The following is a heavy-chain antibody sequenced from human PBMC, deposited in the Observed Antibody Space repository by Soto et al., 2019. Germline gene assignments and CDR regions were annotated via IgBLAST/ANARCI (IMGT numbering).Heavy chain of an antibody. J-gene: IGHJ4*02. CDR1: GFTFSSYG. CDR2: TWYEGANE. Sequence: QVQLVESGGGVVQPGTSLRLSCATSGFTFSSYGMYWVRQAPGKGLEWVAVTWYEGANEYYADSVKGRFTISRDNSKNTLYFQMNSLRSEDTAIYYCAKDVGNSWSYYFDFWGQGTLFTVSS. D-gene: IGHD6-13*01. V-gene: IGHV3-33*06. CDR3: AKDVGNSWSYYFDF.